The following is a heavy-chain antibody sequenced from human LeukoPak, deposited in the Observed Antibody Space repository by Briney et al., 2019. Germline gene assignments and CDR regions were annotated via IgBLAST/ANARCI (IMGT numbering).Heavy chain of an antibody. CDR1: GGSISSSSYY. D-gene: IGHD6-13*01. J-gene: IGHJ3*02. CDR2: IYYSGST. CDR3: AREGSSSWYRDAFDI. Sequence: SETLSLTCTVSGGSISSSSYYWGWIRQPPGKGLEWIGSIYYSGSTYYNPSLKSRVTISVDTSKNQFSLKLSSVTAADTAVYYCAREGSSSWYRDAFDIWGQGTMVTVSS. V-gene: IGHV4-39*07.